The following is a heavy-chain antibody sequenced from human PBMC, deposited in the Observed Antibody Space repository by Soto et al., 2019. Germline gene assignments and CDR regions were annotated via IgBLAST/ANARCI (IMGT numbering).Heavy chain of an antibody. CDR3: AIPLETPVILGVSMPYYNDD. V-gene: IGHV4-31*03. CDR2: IFYSGSF. J-gene: IGHJ4*02. D-gene: IGHD2-8*01. Sequence: SETLSLTCTVSGGSISSGTSYWSWIRQRPGKGLEWIGYIFYSGSFYYTPSLRGRVMILADTSKNQFTLRLSSVTAADTAVYYFAIPLETPVILGVSMPYYNDDWGQGTLVTVSS. CDR1: GGSISSGTSY.